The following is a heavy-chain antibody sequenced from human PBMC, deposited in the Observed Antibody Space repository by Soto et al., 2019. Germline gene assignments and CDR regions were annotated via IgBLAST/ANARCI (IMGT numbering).Heavy chain of an antibody. J-gene: IGHJ6*02. D-gene: IGHD2-21*01. CDR2: IWYDGSNK. Sequence: PGGSLRLSCAASGFTFSSYGMHWVRQAPGKGLEWVAVIWYDGSNKYYADSVKGRFTISRDNSKNTLYLQMNSLRAEDTAVYYCAGEKFADYYYGMDVWGQGTTVTVSS. CDR3: AGEKFADYYYGMDV. CDR1: GFTFSSYG. V-gene: IGHV3-33*01.